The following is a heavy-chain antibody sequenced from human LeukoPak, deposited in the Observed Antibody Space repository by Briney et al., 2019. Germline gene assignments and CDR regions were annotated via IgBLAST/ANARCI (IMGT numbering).Heavy chain of an antibody. D-gene: IGHD7-27*01. CDR1: DYSISTNYY. Sequence: SETLSLTCDVSDYSISTNYYWGWIRQPPGKGLEWIGNIYHSGTTYYNPSLRSRVTISVDTPKTQFSLKLSSVTAADTAVYYCARPSLPGNLGAFDIWGQGTMVTVSS. V-gene: IGHV4-38-2*01. CDR3: ARPSLPGNLGAFDI. J-gene: IGHJ3*02. CDR2: IYHSGTT.